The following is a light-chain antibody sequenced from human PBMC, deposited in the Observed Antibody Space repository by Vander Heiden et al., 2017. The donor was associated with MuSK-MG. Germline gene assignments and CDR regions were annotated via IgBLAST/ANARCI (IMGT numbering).Light chain of an antibody. CDR2: GTS. CDR3: LQHNTDPVT. V-gene: IGKV1-17*01. J-gene: IGKJ4*01. Sequence: DILMPPSPSSLSASVGARVTITCRASQGIRNDLAWLQQKPGRAPRRLIYGTSVLQGGVPARFSGSGSGTQFTLTISSLQPEDVATYYCLQHNTDPVTFGRGTRVEMK. CDR1: QGIRND.